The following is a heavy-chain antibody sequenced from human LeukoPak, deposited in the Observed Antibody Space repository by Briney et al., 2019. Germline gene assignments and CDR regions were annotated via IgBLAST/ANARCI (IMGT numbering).Heavy chain of an antibody. Sequence: PGGSLRLSCAASGFIVSSDYMSWVRQAPGKGLEWVSSISSSSNYIYYAVSVRGRFTISRDNAKNSLYLQMNSLRAEDTAVYYCARDPHPTYSSGLYYYYYGMDVWGQGTTVTVSS. J-gene: IGHJ6*02. CDR1: GFIVSSDY. CDR3: ARDPHPTYSSGLYYYYYGMDV. V-gene: IGHV3-21*01. D-gene: IGHD6-19*01. CDR2: ISSSSNYI.